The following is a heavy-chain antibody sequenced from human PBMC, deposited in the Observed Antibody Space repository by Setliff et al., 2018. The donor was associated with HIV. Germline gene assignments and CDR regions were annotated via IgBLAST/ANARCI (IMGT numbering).Heavy chain of an antibody. CDR2: IYYSGST. V-gene: IGHV4-59*11. D-gene: IGHD3-16*01. CDR1: GDSISSHF. Sequence: SETLSLTCTVSGDSISSHFWSWIRQPPGKGLEWIGSIYYSGSTNYNPSLKSRVTISVVTSKNQFSLKLSSVTAADTAVYYCARGTLYYDYVWGTPFPFDYWGQGTLVTVSS. J-gene: IGHJ4*02. CDR3: ARGTLYYDYVWGTPFPFDY.